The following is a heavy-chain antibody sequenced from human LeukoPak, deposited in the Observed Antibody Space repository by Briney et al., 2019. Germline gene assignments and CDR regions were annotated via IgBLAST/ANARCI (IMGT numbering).Heavy chain of an antibody. J-gene: IGHJ5*02. CDR3: ARGDYGGGYNCFDP. CDR1: GYTFAGYN. Sequence: GASVKVSCRGSGYTFAGYNMHWVRQAPGQGLEWMGWINPNTGGTKYAQKFQGWVTMTRDTSISTAYMELSRLKSDDTAVYYCARGDYGGGYNCFDPWGQGTLVTVSS. V-gene: IGHV1-2*04. CDR2: INPNTGGT. D-gene: IGHD4-17*01.